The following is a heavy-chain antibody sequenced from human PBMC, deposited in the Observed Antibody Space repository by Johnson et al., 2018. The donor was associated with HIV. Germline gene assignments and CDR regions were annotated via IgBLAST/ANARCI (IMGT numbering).Heavy chain of an antibody. CDR1: GLSVSINY. Sequence: VQLVESGGGVVQPGGSLRLSCAVSGLSVSINYITWVRQAPGKGLEWVSVIHSGGSTYYADSVEGRFTISRDNSKNTVLLQMNSLRVEDTAVYYCARGGHCGNHDAFDIWGQGTMVTVSS. D-gene: IGHD4-23*01. CDR2: IHSGGST. V-gene: IGHV3-53*01. J-gene: IGHJ3*02. CDR3: ARGGHCGNHDAFDI.